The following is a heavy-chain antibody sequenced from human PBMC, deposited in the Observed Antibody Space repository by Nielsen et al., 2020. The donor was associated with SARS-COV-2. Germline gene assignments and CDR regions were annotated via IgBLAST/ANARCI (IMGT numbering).Heavy chain of an antibody. D-gene: IGHD2-2*01. Sequence: GESLKISCKGSGCSFTNYWISWVRQMPGKGLEWMGRIDPSDSYTNYSPSFQGHVTISGDKSISTAYLQWSNLKASDTAMYYCVRGSHCSSTRCHIDYWGQGTLVTVSS. CDR1: GCSFTNYW. V-gene: IGHV5-10-1*01. CDR2: IDPSDSYT. CDR3: VRGSHCSSTRCHIDY. J-gene: IGHJ4*02.